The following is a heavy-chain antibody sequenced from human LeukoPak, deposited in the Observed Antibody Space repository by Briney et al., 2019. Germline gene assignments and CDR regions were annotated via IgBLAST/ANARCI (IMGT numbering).Heavy chain of an antibody. J-gene: IGHJ4*02. CDR2: ISSSSSYI. V-gene: IGHV3-21*01. CDR1: GFTFSSYS. D-gene: IGHD6-13*01. Sequence: PGGSLRLSCAASGFTFSSYSMNWVRQAPGKGLEWVSSISSSSSYIYYADSVKGRFTISRDNAKNSLYLQMNSLRAEDTAVYYCARDFRIAAAGPLDYWGQGTLVTVSS. CDR3: ARDFRIAAAGPLDY.